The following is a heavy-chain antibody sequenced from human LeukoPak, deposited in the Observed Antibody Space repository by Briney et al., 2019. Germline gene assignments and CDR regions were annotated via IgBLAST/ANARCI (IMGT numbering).Heavy chain of an antibody. CDR2: IYYTGSI. D-gene: IGHD3-22*01. V-gene: IGHV4-31*03. J-gene: IGHJ3*02. Sequence: SQTLSLTCTVSGASISSSGSYWTWIRQHPGKGLEWIAYIYYTGSIYYNPSLKSRVTMSVDTSKNQFSLKLNSVTAADTAVYYCARTAQYYYDSSGHWHAFDIWGQGTMVTVSS. CDR3: ARTAQYYYDSSGHWHAFDI. CDR1: GASISSSGSY.